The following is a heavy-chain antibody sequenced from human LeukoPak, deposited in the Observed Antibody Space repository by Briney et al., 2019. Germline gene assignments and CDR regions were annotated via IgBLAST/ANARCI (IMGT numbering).Heavy chain of an antibody. CDR2: MDYSGST. Sequence: PSETLSLTCTVSGGSISDYYWTWIRQSPGTGLEWIGYMDYSGSTAYNPSLKSRVTISIDTSKKQFTLELSSVTAADTAIYFCARRKRGSAGPFDYWGQGTLVTVSS. CDR1: GGSISDYY. J-gene: IGHJ4*02. D-gene: IGHD6-19*01. V-gene: IGHV4-59*08. CDR3: ARRKRGSAGPFDY.